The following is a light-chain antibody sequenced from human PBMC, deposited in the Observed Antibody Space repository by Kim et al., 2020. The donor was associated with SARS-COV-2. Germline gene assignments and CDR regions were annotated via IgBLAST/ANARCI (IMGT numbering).Light chain of an antibody. Sequence: TARITCSGDALPKQYAYWYQQKPGQAPVLVIYKDSERPSGIPERFSGSSSGTTVTLTISGVQAEDEADYYCQSADSSGTYPDWVFGGGTQLTVL. V-gene: IGLV3-25*03. J-gene: IGLJ3*02. CDR2: KDS. CDR1: ALPKQY. CDR3: QSADSSGTYPDWV.